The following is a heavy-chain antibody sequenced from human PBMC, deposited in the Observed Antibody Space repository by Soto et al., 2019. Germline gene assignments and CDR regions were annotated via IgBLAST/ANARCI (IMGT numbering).Heavy chain of an antibody. CDR3: AQDLHAGAPRACDT. V-gene: IGHV3-23*01. Sequence: EVQLLESGGGLVQPGGSLRLFCAASRFPFSSYAMSWVRQAPGKGLEWVSAISGSGGATYYADSVKGRFTISRDNSNDTLYMQMNNVRAEKTALYHCAQDLHAGAPRACDTWGQGTLVTVSS. J-gene: IGHJ3*01. CDR2: ISGSGGAT. D-gene: IGHD2-2*01. CDR1: RFPFSSYA.